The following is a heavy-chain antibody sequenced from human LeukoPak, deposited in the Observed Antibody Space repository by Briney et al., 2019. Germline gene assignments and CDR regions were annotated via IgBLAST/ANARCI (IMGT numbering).Heavy chain of an antibody. V-gene: IGHV3-53*01. CDR3: ARGGGYGDFDY. Sequence: GGSLRLSXAGSGFTVSSNDMSWVRQPPGKGLEWVSVIYTGGSPYYADSVKGRFTISRDTSKNTLYLQMNSLRAEDTAVYYCARGGGYGDFDYWGQGTLVTVSS. J-gene: IGHJ4*02. D-gene: IGHD4-17*01. CDR1: GFTVSSND. CDR2: IYTGGSP.